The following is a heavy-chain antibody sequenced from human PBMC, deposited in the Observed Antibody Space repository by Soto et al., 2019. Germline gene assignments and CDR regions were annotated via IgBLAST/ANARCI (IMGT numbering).Heavy chain of an antibody. Sequence: GGSLRLSCTASGFTFGDYAMSWFRQAPGKGLEWVGFIRSKAYGGTTEYAASVKGRFNISRDDSKSIAYLQMNSLKTEDTAVYCCTRDFIAVAGTGGDYWGQGTLVTVSS. CDR2: IRSKAYGGTT. J-gene: IGHJ4*02. D-gene: IGHD6-19*01. V-gene: IGHV3-49*03. CDR3: TRDFIAVAGTGGDY. CDR1: GFTFGDYA.